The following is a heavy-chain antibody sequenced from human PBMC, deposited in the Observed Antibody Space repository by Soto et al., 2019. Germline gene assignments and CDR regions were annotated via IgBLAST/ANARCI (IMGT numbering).Heavy chain of an antibody. V-gene: IGHV4-59*01. CDR2: IYYSGST. CDR1: GGSISSYY. J-gene: IGHJ3*02. Sequence: SLTCTVSGGSISSYYWSWIRQPPGKGLEWIGYIYYSGSTNYNPSLKSRVTISVDTSKNQFSLKLSSVTAADTAVYYCARDRGGYVMNYYDSSGYIDAFDIWGQGTMVTVSS. CDR3: ARDRGGYVMNYYDSSGYIDAFDI. D-gene: IGHD3-22*01.